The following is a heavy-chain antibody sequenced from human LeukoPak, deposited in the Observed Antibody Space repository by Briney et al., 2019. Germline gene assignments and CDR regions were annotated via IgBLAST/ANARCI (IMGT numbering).Heavy chain of an antibody. CDR3: AGGYNWNYFGWFDP. Sequence: SVKVSCKASGGTFSSYAISWVRRAPGQGLEWMGGIIPIFGTANYAQKFQGRVRITADKSTSTAYMELSSLRSEDTAVYYCAGGYNWNYFGWFDPWAREPWSPSPQ. J-gene: IGHJ5*02. D-gene: IGHD1-7*01. V-gene: IGHV1-69*06. CDR1: GGTFSSYA. CDR2: IIPIFGTA.